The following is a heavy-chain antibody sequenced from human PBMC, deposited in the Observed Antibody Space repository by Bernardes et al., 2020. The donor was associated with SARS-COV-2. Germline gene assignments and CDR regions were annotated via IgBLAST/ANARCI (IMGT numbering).Heavy chain of an antibody. CDR1: GFTFSSYS. V-gene: IGHV3-21*01. D-gene: IGHD5-12*01. CDR2: ISRSSSNI. Sequence: GGSLRLSCAASGFTFSSYSVNWVRQGPGKGLEWVSSISRSSSNISYADSVKGRFTISRDDAKNSLFLQMNSLRAEDTAVYYCFSGYDLGYWGQGTLVTVSS. J-gene: IGHJ4*02. CDR3: FSGYDLGY.